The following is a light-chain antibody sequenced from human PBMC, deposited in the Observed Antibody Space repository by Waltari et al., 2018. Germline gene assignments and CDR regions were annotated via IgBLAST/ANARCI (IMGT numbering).Light chain of an antibody. CDR2: QDY. V-gene: IGLV3-1*01. Sequence: SYELTQLPSVSVSPGQTATITCPGDKLGDKYACWYQQKPGQSPRLVIHQDYKRPSGISDRFSGSNSGNTATLTISGTQVIDEADYYCQAWDRSTVLFGGGTKLTVL. CDR1: KLGDKY. CDR3: QAWDRSTVL. J-gene: IGLJ2*01.